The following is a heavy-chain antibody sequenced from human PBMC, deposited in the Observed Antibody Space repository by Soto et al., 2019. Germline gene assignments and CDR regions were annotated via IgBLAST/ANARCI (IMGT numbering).Heavy chain of an antibody. CDR1: GGSFSGYY. CDR3: ARGGTYYYGSGSYYNPRYFDY. V-gene: IGHV4-34*01. Sequence: SETLSLTCAVYGGSFSGYYWSWIRQPPGKGLEWIGEINHSGSTNYNPSLKSRVTISVDTSKNQFSLKLSSVTAADTAVYYCARGGTYYYGSGSYYNPRYFDYWGQGTLVTVSS. D-gene: IGHD3-10*01. CDR2: INHSGST. J-gene: IGHJ4*02.